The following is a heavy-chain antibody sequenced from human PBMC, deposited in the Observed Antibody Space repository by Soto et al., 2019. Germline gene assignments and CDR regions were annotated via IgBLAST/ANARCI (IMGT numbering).Heavy chain of an antibody. D-gene: IGHD2-15*01. CDR2: IYWDDDK. CDR3: AHRPSYCSGGSCYSGFDY. V-gene: IGHV2-5*02. J-gene: IGHJ4*02. CDR1: GFSLSTSGVG. Sequence: QITLKESGPTLVKPTQTLTLTCTFSGFSLSTSGVGVGWIRQPPGKALEWLALIYWDDDKRYSPSLKSRLTIPKXPXXXQXLLTMTNMDPVDTATYYCAHRPSYCSGGSCYSGFDYWGQGTLVTVSS.